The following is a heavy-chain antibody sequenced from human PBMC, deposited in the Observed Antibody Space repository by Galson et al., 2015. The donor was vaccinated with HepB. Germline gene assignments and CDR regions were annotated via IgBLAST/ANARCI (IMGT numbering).Heavy chain of an antibody. Sequence: CAASGFTFSSHAMSWVRQAPGKGLEWVSGISGSGGSTHCADSVKGRFTISRDNSKNTLYLQMNSLRAEDTAVYYCAKDMEWLVPIYHFDYWGQGTLLTVSS. D-gene: IGHD6-19*01. CDR3: AKDMEWLVPIYHFDY. V-gene: IGHV3-23*01. CDR1: GFTFSSHA. CDR2: ISGSGGST. J-gene: IGHJ4*02.